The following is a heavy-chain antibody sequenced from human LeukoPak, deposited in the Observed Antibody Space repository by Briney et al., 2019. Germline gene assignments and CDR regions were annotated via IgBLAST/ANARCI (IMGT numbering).Heavy chain of an antibody. CDR3: ARFPLGGYSGYDYIGYFDY. CDR2: INPSGSSA. V-gene: IGHV1-46*01. CDR1: GYTFTGYY. D-gene: IGHD5-12*01. Sequence: ASVKVSCKASGYTFTGYYMHWVRQAPGQGLEWMGFINPSGSSAAYAQKFQGRLTMTRDMFTSTDYMELTSLTSDDTAVYYCARFPLGGYSGYDYIGYFDYWGQGTLVTVSS. J-gene: IGHJ4*02.